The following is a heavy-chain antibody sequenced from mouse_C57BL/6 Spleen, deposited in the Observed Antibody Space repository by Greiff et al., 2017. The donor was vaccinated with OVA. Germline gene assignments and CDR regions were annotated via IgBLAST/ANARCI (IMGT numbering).Heavy chain of an antibody. Sequence: VQLQQPGAELVKPGASVKIPCKASGYTFTDYNMDWVKQSHGKSLEWIGDINPNNGGTIYNQKFKGKATLTVDKSSSTAYMALRSLTSEDTAVYYCARGYYGTPWFAYWGQGTLVTVSA. J-gene: IGHJ3*01. D-gene: IGHD1-1*01. CDR3: ARGYYGTPWFAY. V-gene: IGHV1-18*01. CDR2: INPNNGGT. CDR1: GYTFTDYN.